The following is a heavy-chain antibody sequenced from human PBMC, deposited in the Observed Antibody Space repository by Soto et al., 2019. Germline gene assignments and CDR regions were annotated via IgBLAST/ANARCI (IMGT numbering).Heavy chain of an antibody. V-gene: IGHV3-21*01. CDR2: ISTSSSYI. CDR1: GFTFRSYS. Sequence: EAQLVESGGGLVKPGGSLRLSCVASGFTFRSYSMNWVRQAPGKGLEWVSSISTSSSYIYYADSVKGRFTISRDNAKNSLYLQMNSLRAEDTAVYYCARRDYYYYGFDVWGQGTTVTVSS. J-gene: IGHJ6*02. CDR3: ARRDYYYYGFDV.